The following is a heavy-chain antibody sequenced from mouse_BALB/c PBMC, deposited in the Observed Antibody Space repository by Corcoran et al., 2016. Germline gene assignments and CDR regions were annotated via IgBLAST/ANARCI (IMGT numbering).Heavy chain of an antibody. Sequence: QIQMVQSGPELKKPGETVKISCKASGYTFTNNGMNWVKQAPGKGLKWMGWINTYTGEPTYADDFKGRFAFSLENSASTAYLQINNLKNEETATYFGAREPYALDYWGQGTSVTVSS. CDR1: GYTFTNNG. CDR2: INTYTGEP. J-gene: IGHJ4*01. CDR3: AREPYALDY. V-gene: IGHV9-3-1*01.